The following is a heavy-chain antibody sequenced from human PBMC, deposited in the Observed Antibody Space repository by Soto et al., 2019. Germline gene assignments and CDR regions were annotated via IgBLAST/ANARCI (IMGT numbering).Heavy chain of an antibody. D-gene: IGHD5-18*01. CDR3: ARHIGYNYGHLDY. CDR2: IYYNGKS. Sequence: SETLSLTCTVSSGSISSSGHYWGWIRQPPGKGLEWIGSIYYNGKSYYNPSLKSRVTISVDTSKNQFSLKLSSVTAADTAVYYCARHIGYNYGHLDYWGQGTLVTVS. CDR1: SGSISSSGHY. J-gene: IGHJ4*02. V-gene: IGHV4-39*01.